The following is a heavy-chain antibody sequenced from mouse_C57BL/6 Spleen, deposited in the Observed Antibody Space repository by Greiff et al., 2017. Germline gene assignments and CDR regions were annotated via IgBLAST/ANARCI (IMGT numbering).Heavy chain of an antibody. Sequence: QVQLQQPGAELVKPGASVKMSCKASGYTFTSYWITWVKQRPGQGLEWIGDIYPGSGSTNYNEKFKSKATLTVDTSSSTAYMQLSSLTSEDSAVYYCARRVTTVARGYYFDYWGQGTTLTVSS. CDR2: IYPGSGST. V-gene: IGHV1-55*01. CDR1: GYTFTSYW. D-gene: IGHD1-1*01. CDR3: ARRVTTVARGYYFDY. J-gene: IGHJ2*01.